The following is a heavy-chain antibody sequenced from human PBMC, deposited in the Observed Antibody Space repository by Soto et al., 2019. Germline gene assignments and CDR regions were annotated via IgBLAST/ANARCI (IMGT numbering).Heavy chain of an antibody. CDR3: ARVISPLAPSYY. Sequence: PSETLSLTCAVSGGSISSSNWWSWVRQPPGKGLEWIGEIYHSGSTNYNPSLKSRVTISVDKSKTQFSLRLSSVTSADTAVYYFARVISPLAPSYYWGQGTLVPVSS. CDR1: GGSISSSNW. CDR2: IYHSGST. V-gene: IGHV4-4*02. J-gene: IGHJ4*02.